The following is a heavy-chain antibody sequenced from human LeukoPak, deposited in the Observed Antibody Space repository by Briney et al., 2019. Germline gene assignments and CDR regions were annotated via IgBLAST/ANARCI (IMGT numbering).Heavy chain of an antibody. D-gene: IGHD2/OR15-2a*01. CDR2: ISYDGSNK. Sequence: PGRSLRLSCAASGFTFSSYGMHWVRQAPGKGLEWVAVISYDGSNKYYADSVKGRLTISRDNSKNTLYLQMNSLRAEDTAVYYCAKPVTPRIGNTDDYWGQGTLVTVPS. CDR1: GFTFSSYG. J-gene: IGHJ4*02. CDR3: AKPVTPRIGNTDDY. V-gene: IGHV3-30*18.